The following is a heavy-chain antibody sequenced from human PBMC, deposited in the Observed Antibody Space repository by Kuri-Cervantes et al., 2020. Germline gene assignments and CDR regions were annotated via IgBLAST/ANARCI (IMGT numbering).Heavy chain of an antibody. CDR1: GYSFTNYW. CDR3: ARHWIEYSSSSRDYYYYYMDV. Sequence: GESLKISCKGSGYSFTNYWIGWVRQMPGKGLEWMGIIYPDDSDSRYSPSFQGQVTISADKSISTAYLQWSSLKASDTAMYYCARHWIEYSSSSRDYYYYYMDVWGKGTTVTVSS. CDR2: IYPDDSDS. J-gene: IGHJ6*03. D-gene: IGHD6-6*01. V-gene: IGHV5-51*01.